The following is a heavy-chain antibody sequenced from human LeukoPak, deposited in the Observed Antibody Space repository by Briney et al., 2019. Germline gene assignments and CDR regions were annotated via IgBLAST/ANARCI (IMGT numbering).Heavy chain of an antibody. Sequence: GGSPRLSCAASGFIVSNNYMSWVRQAPGKGLEWVSVIYSGGGTYSADSVKGRFTISRDNSKNTLYFQMNNLRAEDTAVYYCARGIQLTLAAHAFDIWGPGTMVTVSS. CDR1: GFIVSNNY. J-gene: IGHJ3*02. CDR3: ARGIQLTLAAHAFDI. V-gene: IGHV3-53*01. D-gene: IGHD1-1*01. CDR2: IYSGGGT.